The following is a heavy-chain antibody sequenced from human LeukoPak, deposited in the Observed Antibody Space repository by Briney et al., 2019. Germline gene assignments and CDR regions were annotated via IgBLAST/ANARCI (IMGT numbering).Heavy chain of an antibody. CDR3: ARDGITMVRGVMNYFDY. D-gene: IGHD3-10*01. CDR2: ISSGSSTI. V-gene: IGHV3-48*01. Sequence: GGSLRLSCAASGFTFSSYSMNWVRQAPGKGLEWVSYISSGSSTIYYADSVKGRFTISRDNAKNSLYLQMNSLRAEDTAVYYCARDGITMVRGVMNYFDYWGQGTLVTVSS. CDR1: GFTFSSYS. J-gene: IGHJ4*02.